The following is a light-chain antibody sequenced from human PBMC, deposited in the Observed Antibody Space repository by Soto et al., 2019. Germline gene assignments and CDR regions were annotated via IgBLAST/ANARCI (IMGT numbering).Light chain of an antibody. J-gene: IGLJ3*02. CDR3: TSHTASSTWV. CDR1: SSDVGYDNY. Sequence: QSALTQPASVSGSPGQSITIACTGTSSDVGYDNYVSWFQQHPGKAPKLMIYEVSRRPSGVSNRFSGSKSANTASLTISGLQAEDEAEYYCTSHTASSTWVFGGGTKLTVL. V-gene: IGLV2-14*01. CDR2: EVS.